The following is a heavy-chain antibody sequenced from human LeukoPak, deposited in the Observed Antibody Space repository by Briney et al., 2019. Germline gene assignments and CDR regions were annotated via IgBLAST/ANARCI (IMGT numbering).Heavy chain of an antibody. Sequence: ASVKDSCKATGYTFTSYDINWVRQATGQGLEWMGWMNPNSDNTGYAQKFQGRVTMTRNTSISTAYMELSSLRSEDTAVYYCAIWGSLHYFDYWGQGTLVTVSS. D-gene: IGHD7-27*01. CDR3: AIWGSLHYFDY. J-gene: IGHJ4*02. CDR2: MNPNSDNT. CDR1: GYTFTSYD. V-gene: IGHV1-8*01.